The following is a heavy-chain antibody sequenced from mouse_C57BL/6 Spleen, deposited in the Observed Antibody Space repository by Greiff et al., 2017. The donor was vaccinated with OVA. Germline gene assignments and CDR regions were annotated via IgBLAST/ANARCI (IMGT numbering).Heavy chain of an antibody. CDR3: ARERDDYDERTWFAY. V-gene: IGHV14-2*01. CDR1: GFNIKDYY. D-gene: IGHD2-4*01. Sequence: EVQLQQSGAELVKPGASVRLSCTASGFNIKDYYMHWVKQRTEQGLEWIGRIDPEDGETKYAPKFQGQATITAATSSNTASLQLSSLTSEDTAVYYCARERDDYDERTWFAYWGQGTLVTVSA. J-gene: IGHJ3*01. CDR2: IDPEDGET.